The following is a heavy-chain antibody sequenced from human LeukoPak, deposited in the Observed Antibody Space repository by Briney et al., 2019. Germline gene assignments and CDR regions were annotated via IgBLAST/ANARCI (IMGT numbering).Heavy chain of an antibody. V-gene: IGHV3-7*04. CDR1: GFTFSSYS. J-gene: IGHJ6*02. CDR2: IKKDGSEK. CDR3: ARGYGLDV. Sequence: GGSLRLSCAASGFTFSSYSMNWVCQAPGKGLEWVANIKKDGSEKYYVDSVKGRFTISRDNAKNSLYLQMHSLRVEDTALYYCARGYGLDVWGQGTTVTVSS.